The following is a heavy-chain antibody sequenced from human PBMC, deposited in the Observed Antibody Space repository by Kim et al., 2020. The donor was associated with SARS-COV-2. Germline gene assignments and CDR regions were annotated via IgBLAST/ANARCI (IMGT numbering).Heavy chain of an antibody. CDR1: GFTFSSYG. V-gene: IGHV3-33*05. CDR3: ARDARIAVAGSKELSALRY. CDR2: ISYDGSNK. J-gene: IGHJ4*02. Sequence: GGSLRLSCAASGFTFSSYGMHWVRQAPGKGLEWVAVISYDGSNKYYADSVKGRFTISRDNSKNTLYLQMNSLRAEDTAVYYCARDARIAVAGSKELSALRYWGQGTLVTVSS. D-gene: IGHD6-19*01.